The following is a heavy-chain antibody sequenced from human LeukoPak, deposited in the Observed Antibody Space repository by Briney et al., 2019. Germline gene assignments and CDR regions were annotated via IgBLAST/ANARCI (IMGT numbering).Heavy chain of an antibody. CDR3: AGAARGVARAGDYYYYYMDV. Sequence: VASVKVSCKASGYTFTSYYMHWVRQAPGQGLEWMGIINPSGGSTSYAQKFQGRVTMTRDMSTSTVYMELSSLRSEDTAVYYCAGAARGVARAGDYYYYYMDVWGKGTTVTISS. D-gene: IGHD5-12*01. CDR2: INPSGGST. CDR1: GYTFTSYY. V-gene: IGHV1-46*01. J-gene: IGHJ6*03.